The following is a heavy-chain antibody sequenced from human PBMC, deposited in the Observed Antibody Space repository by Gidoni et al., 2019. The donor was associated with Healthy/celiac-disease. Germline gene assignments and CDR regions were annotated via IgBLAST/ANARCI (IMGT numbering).Heavy chain of an antibody. V-gene: IGHV3-66*01. Sequence: EVQLVESGGGLVQPGGSLSLSCAASGFPVSSNYMSWVRQAPGKGLEWVSVIYSGGSTYYADSVKGRFTISRDNSKNTLYLQMNSLRAEDTAVYYCARVAGRHYGDYGCGWFDPWGQGTLVTVSS. J-gene: IGHJ5*02. CDR2: IYSGGST. CDR1: GFPVSSNY. D-gene: IGHD4-17*01. CDR3: ARVAGRHYGDYGCGWFDP.